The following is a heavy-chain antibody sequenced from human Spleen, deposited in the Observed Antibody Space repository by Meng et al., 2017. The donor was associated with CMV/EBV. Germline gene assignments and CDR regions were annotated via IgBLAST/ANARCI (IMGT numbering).Heavy chain of an antibody. J-gene: IGHJ4*02. CDR2: INWNGGST. V-gene: IGHV3-20*04. D-gene: IGHD6-19*01. CDR1: GFLFDDYG. Sequence: GGSLRLSCTASGFLFDDYGMTWVRQAPGKGLEWVAVINWNGGSTGYADSVKGRFTISRDNAKNSLYLQMNSLRAGDTALYYCARDGGYSSGWFDYWGQGTLVTVSS. CDR3: ARDGGYSSGWFDY.